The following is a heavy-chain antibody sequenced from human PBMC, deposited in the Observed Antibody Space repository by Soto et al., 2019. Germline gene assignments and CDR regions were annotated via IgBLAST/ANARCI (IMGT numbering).Heavy chain of an antibody. J-gene: IGHJ6*03. D-gene: IGHD4-4*01. CDR1: GGSFSGYY. V-gene: IGHV4-34*01. Sequence: QVQLQQWGAGLLKPSETLSLTCAVYGGSFSGYYWSWIRQPPGKGLEWIGEINHSGSTNYNPSLKSRVTISVDTSKNQFSLKLSSVTAADTAVYYCARAATTVYYYHYMDVWGKGTTVTVSS. CDR2: INHSGST. CDR3: ARAATTVYYYHYMDV.